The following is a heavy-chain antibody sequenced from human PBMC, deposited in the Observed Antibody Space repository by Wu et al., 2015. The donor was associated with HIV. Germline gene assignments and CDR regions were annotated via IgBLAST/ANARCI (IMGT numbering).Heavy chain of an antibody. CDR3: ARDLVGATAIFDY. D-gene: IGHD1-26*01. J-gene: IGHJ4*02. Sequence: QVQLVQSGAEVKKPGASVKVSCKASGYTFTSFYMHWVRQAPGQGLEWMGLINPSGGSTRYAQKFQGRVTMTRDTSTSTVYMELSSLRSEDTAIYYCARDLVGATAIFDYWGQGSLVTVSS. CDR1: GYTFTSFY. CDR2: INPSGGST. V-gene: IGHV1-46*03.